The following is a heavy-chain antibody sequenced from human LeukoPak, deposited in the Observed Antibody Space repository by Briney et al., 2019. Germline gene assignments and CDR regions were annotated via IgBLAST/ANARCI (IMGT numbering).Heavy chain of an antibody. V-gene: IGHV3-23*01. J-gene: IGHJ4*02. CDR3: APLGGGYDWYYFDY. CDR2: ISGSGGST. Sequence: GGSLRLSCAASGFTFSSYAMSWVRQAPGKGLEWVSAISGSGGSTYYADSVKDRFTISRDNSKNTLYLQMNSLRAEDTAVYCCAPLGGGYDWYYFDYWGQGTLVTVSS. D-gene: IGHD5-12*01. CDR1: GFTFSSYA.